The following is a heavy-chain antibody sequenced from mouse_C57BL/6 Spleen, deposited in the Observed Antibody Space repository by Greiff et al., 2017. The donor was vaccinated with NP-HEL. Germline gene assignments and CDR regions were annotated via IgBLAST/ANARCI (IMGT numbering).Heavy chain of an antibody. V-gene: IGHV14-2*01. CDR2: IAPEDGET. J-gene: IGHJ2*01. Sequence: VQLQQSGAELVKPGASVKLSCTASGFNIKDYYMHWVKQRTEQGLEWIGRIAPEDGETKSAQKSQGKATIIADTSSNTADLQLSSLTSEDTAVYYCASFIYYGLTLCYWGQGTTLTVSS. D-gene: IGHD2-1*01. CDR3: ASFIYYGLTLCY. CDR1: GFNIKDYY.